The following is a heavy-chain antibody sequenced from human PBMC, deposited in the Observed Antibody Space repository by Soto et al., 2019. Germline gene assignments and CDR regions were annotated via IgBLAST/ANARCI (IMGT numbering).Heavy chain of an antibody. CDR1: GFTFSNYS. V-gene: IGHV3-48*02. CDR2: ISSSSSTI. CDR3: ARGSLMGAITSLYYYYGMDV. Sequence: EVQLVESGGGLVQPGGSLRLSCAASGFTFSNYSMNWVRQAPGKGLEWVSYISSSSSTIYYADSVKGRFTISRDNAKNSLYLQMNSLRDEDTAVYYCARGSLMGAITSLYYYYGMDVWGQGTTVTVSS. D-gene: IGHD1-26*01. J-gene: IGHJ6*02.